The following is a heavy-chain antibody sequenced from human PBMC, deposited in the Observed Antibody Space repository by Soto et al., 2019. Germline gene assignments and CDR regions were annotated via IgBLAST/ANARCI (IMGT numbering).Heavy chain of an antibody. J-gene: IGHJ6*02. V-gene: IGHV4-31*03. CDR1: GGSISSGGYY. CDR3: ARAFRMGHGSGSYYNGRYYYGMDV. D-gene: IGHD3-10*01. Sequence: QVQLQESGPGLVKPSQTLSLTCTVSGGSISSGGYYWSWIRQHPGKGLEWIGYIYYSGSTYYNPSLESRVTISVDTSKNQFSLKLSSVTAADTAVYYCARAFRMGHGSGSYYNGRYYYGMDVWGQGTTVTVSS. CDR2: IYYSGST.